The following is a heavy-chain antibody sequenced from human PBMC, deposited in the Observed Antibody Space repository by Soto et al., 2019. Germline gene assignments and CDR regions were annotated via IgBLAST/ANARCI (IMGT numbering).Heavy chain of an antibody. J-gene: IGHJ6*01. CDR1: GFTFRSYA. CDR2: ISGSGGST. D-gene: IGHD4-17*01. V-gene: IGHV3-23*01. Sequence: EVHLLESGGGLVQPGGSLRLSCAASGFTFRSYAMSWVRQVPGKGLEWVSVISGSGGSTNYADSVKGRFTISRDHSKNTLYLQMNSLRAEDTAVYYCAKGRYGDEYYYYVMDVW. CDR3: AKGRYGDEYYYYVMDV.